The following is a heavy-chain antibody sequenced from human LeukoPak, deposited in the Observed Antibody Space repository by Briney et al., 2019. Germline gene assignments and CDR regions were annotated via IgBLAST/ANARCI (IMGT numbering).Heavy chain of an antibody. Sequence: ASVKVSCMTSGYNFNRYAITWVRQAPGQGLEWMGWVSTSNGDTNYAETFQGRVAMTTDTVTKTAYMELRRLRSGDTAIYFCARVADTSMVTPGFDSWGQGTLVTVSS. D-gene: IGHD5-18*01. CDR1: GYNFNRYA. V-gene: IGHV1-18*01. CDR3: ARVADTSMVTPGFDS. CDR2: VSTSNGDT. J-gene: IGHJ4*02.